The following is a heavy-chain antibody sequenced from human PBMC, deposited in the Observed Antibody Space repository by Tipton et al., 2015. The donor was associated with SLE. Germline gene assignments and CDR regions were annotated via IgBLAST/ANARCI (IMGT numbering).Heavy chain of an antibody. CDR3: ARDYGASGN. Sequence: SLRLSCAASEFTFSNFRMSWVRQAPGKGLEWVANINQDGSEKYYVDSVKGRFTISRDNAKNSLYLQMNSLRAEDTAVYYCARDYGASGNWGQGTLVTVSS. V-gene: IGHV3-7*01. D-gene: IGHD4-17*01. J-gene: IGHJ4*02. CDR2: INQDGSEK. CDR1: EFTFSNFR.